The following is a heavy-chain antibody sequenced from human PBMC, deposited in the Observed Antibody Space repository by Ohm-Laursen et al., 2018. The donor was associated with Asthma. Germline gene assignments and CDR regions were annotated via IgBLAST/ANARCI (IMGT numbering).Heavy chain of an antibody. V-gene: IGHV3-64D*08. J-gene: IGHJ4*02. Sequence: GSLRLSCAASGFTFRSCAMHWVRQAPGKGLEYVSTISSNGGTTYYADSVKGRFTISRDNSKNTLNLQMSSLRAEDTAVYYCVKEGFYHDRGGYTRIFDHWGQGTLVTVSS. CDR1: GFTFRSCA. CDR3: VKEGFYHDRGGYTRIFDH. CDR2: ISSNGGTT. D-gene: IGHD3-22*01.